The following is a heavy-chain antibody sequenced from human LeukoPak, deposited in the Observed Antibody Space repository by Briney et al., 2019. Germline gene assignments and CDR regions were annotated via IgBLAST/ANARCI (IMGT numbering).Heavy chain of an antibody. CDR2: INSDGSST. CDR1: GFSFSSYW. Sequence: GGSLRPSCAASGFSFSSYWMHWVRHVPGKGLVWVSRINSDGSSTIYADSVKGRFTISRDNAKNTLYLQMNSLRAEDTALYYCTRGYVGIDYWGQGTLVTVSS. J-gene: IGHJ4*02. V-gene: IGHV3-74*01. D-gene: IGHD5-12*01. CDR3: TRGYVGIDY.